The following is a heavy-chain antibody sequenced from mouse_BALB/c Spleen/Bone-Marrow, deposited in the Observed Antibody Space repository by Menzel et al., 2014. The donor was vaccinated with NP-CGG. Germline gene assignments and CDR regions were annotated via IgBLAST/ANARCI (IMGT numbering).Heavy chain of an antibody. J-gene: IGHJ2*01. Sequence: LVKTGASVKISCRASGYSFTGYYMHWVKQSHGKSLEWFGYISCYNGATSYNQKFKGKATFTVDTSSSTAYMQFNSLTSEDSAVYYCARDYGNLYNFDYWGQGTTLTVSS. V-gene: IGHV1S34*01. D-gene: IGHD2-1*01. CDR2: ISCYNGAT. CDR3: ARDYGNLYNFDY. CDR1: GYSFTGYY.